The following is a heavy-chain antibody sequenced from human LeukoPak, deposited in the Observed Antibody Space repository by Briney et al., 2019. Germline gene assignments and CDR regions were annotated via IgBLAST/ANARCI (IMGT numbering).Heavy chain of an antibody. J-gene: IGHJ3*02. D-gene: IGHD2-21*01. CDR2: SNAANGNT. V-gene: IGHV1-3*02. Sequence: ASVKVSCKASGYTFTNYAMHWVRQAPGQRLEWMGWSNAANGNTKYSQEFQGRVTITRDTSASTAYMELSSLRSEDMAVYYCARSDPNSHDAFEIWGQGTMVTVSS. CDR1: GYTFTNYA. CDR3: ARSDPNSHDAFEI.